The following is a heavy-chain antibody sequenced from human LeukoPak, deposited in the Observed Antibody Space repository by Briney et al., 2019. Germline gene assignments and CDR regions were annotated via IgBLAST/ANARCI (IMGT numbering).Heavy chain of an antibody. Sequence: GASXKVSCKVSGYTLTELSMHWVRQAPGKGLEWMGGFDPEDGETIYAQKFQGRVTMTEDTSTDTAYMELSSLRSEDTAVYYCATDQPRYDSSGIKYYFDYWGQGTLVTVSS. J-gene: IGHJ4*02. V-gene: IGHV1-24*01. D-gene: IGHD3-22*01. CDR1: GYTLTELS. CDR3: ATDQPRYDSSGIKYYFDY. CDR2: FDPEDGET.